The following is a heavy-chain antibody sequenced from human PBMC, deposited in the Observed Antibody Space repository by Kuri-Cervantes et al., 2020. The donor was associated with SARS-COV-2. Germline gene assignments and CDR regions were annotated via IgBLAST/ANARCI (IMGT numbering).Heavy chain of an antibody. V-gene: IGHV3-74*01. CDR3: ARSIVGATTPGY. D-gene: IGHD1-26*01. Sequence: GGSLRLSCAASGFTFSTYWMTWVRQAPGKGLVWVSRINSDGSSTSYADSVKGRFTISRDNAKNTLYLQMNSLRAEDTAVYYCARSIVGATTPGYWGQGTLVTVSS. CDR1: GFTFSTYW. CDR2: INSDGSST. J-gene: IGHJ4*02.